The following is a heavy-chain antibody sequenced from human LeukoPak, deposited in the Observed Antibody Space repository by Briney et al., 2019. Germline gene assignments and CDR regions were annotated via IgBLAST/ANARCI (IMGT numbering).Heavy chain of an antibody. D-gene: IGHD2-2*01. Sequence: SGTLSLTCTVSGGSISSSSYYWGWIRQPPGKGLEWIGSIYYSGSTYYNPSLKSRVTISVDTSKNQFSLKLSSVTAADTAVYYCARGDLGYCSSTSCYPLDYWGQGTLVTVSS. J-gene: IGHJ4*02. CDR3: ARGDLGYCSSTSCYPLDY. CDR1: GGSISSSSYY. V-gene: IGHV4-39*01. CDR2: IYYSGST.